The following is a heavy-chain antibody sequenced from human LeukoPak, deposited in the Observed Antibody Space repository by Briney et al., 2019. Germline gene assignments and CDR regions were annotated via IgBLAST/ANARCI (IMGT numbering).Heavy chain of an antibody. J-gene: IGHJ3*02. Sequence: GASVKVSCKASGYTFTNYGISWVRQAPGQGLEWMGWISAYNGNTNYAQKVQGRVTMTTDTPTSTAYMELRSLRSDDTAVYYCARGCSSTSCYFDAFDIWGQGTMVTVSS. CDR1: GYTFTNYG. V-gene: IGHV1-18*01. D-gene: IGHD2-2*01. CDR2: ISAYNGNT. CDR3: ARGCSSTSCYFDAFDI.